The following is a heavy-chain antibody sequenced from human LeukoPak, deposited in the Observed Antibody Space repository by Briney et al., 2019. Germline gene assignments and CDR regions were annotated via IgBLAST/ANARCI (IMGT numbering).Heavy chain of an antibody. D-gene: IGHD3-9*01. J-gene: IGHJ4*02. V-gene: IGHV3-21*01. Sequence: GGSLRLSCAASGFTFSSYSMNWVRQAPGKGLEWVSSISSSSSYIYYADSVKGRFTISRDNAKNSLYLQMNSLRAEDTAVYYCARVGYNYDILTGYGSEYYFDYWGQGTVVTVSS. CDR2: ISSSSSYI. CDR1: GFTFSSYS. CDR3: ARVGYNYDILTGYGSEYYFDY.